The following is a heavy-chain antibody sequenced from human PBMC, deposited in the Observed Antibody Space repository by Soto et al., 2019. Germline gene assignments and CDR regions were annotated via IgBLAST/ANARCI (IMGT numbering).Heavy chain of an antibody. D-gene: IGHD3-3*01. CDR1: GFTFNSFD. CDR3: ANGLRGHGFWRGDQTQSH. CDR2: ISHNRSNR. J-gene: IGHJ4*02. Sequence: QVQVVESGGGVVQPGRSLRLSCAASGFTFNSFDMHWVRQAPGRGLEWVAVISHNRSNRYNADSVKGRFTISRDNSKNTAFREVNSLRHGDTAVYYGANGLRGHGFWRGDQTQSHWGQGTLVTVSS. V-gene: IGHV3-30*18.